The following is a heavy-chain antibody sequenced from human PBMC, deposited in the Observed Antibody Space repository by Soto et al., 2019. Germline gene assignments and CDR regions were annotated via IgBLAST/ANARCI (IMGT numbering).Heavy chain of an antibody. V-gene: IGHV4-4*07. CDR3: ARELSYYDILTGYSTLGYLDY. Sequence: PSETLSLTCTVSGGSISSYYWSWIRQPTGKGLEWIGRIYTSGSTNYNPSLKSRVTMSVDTSKNQFSLKLSSVTAADTAVYYCARELSYYDILTGYSTLGYLDYWGQGTLVTVSS. D-gene: IGHD3-9*01. CDR1: GGSISSYY. J-gene: IGHJ4*02. CDR2: IYTSGST.